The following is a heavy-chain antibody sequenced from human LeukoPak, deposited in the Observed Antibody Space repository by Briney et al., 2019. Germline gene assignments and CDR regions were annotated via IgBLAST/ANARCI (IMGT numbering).Heavy chain of an antibody. CDR2: ISSTSAYI. CDR3: ARGAPDGRDGYRDYFDY. CDR1: GFALKSYS. D-gene: IGHD5-24*01. J-gene: IGHJ4*02. Sequence: GGSLRLSCAGSGFALKSYSLTWVRQAPGKGLEWVSSISSTSAYIHYADSVKGRFTISRDNVDNVVYLEMNSLGAEDTATYYCARGAPDGRDGYRDYFDYWGQGTLVTVSS. V-gene: IGHV3-21*01.